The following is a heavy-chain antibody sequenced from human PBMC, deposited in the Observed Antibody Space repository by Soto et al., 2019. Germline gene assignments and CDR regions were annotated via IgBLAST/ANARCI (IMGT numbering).Heavy chain of an antibody. CDR1: GFMFGEYY. CDR2: ISSSGSTI. CDR3: ARKGYCSSTSCFYYYYYYMDV. D-gene: IGHD2-2*01. V-gene: IGHV3-11*01. Sequence: SLRLYCAASGFMFGEYYMSWIRRAPGKRLEWVSYISSSGSTIYCADSVKGRFTISRDNAKNSLYPQMNSLRAEDTAVYYCARKGYCSSTSCFYYYYYYMDVWGKGTTVTVSS. J-gene: IGHJ6*03.